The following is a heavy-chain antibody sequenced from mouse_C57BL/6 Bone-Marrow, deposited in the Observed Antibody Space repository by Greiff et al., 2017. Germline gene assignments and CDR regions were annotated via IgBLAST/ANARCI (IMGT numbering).Heavy chain of an antibody. CDR3: ARSVTYYGSSWYAMDY. CDR2: IYPGSGST. V-gene: IGHV1-55*01. CDR1: GYTFTSYW. D-gene: IGHD1-1*01. J-gene: IGHJ4*01. Sequence: QVQLQQPGAELVKPGASVKMSCKASGYTFTSYWITWVKQRPGQGLEWIGDIYPGSGSTNYNEKFKSKATLTVDTSSSTAYMQLSSLTSEDSAVYFCARSVTYYGSSWYAMDYWGQGTSVTVSS.